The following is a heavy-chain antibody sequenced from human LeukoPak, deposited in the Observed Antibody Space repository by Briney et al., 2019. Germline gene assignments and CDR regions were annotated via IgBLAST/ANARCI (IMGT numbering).Heavy chain of an antibody. Sequence: PGGSLRLSCAAYGFAASSNYMSWVRPAPANGQELVSVIYSGGSTYYADSVKGRFTISRDNSKNTLYLQMNSLRAEDTAVYYCATPGETNLGGYYYYGMDVWGQGTTVTVSS. CDR3: ATPGETNLGGYYYYGMDV. D-gene: IGHD3-16*01. CDR2: IYSGGST. V-gene: IGHV3-53*01. CDR1: GFAASSNY. J-gene: IGHJ6*02.